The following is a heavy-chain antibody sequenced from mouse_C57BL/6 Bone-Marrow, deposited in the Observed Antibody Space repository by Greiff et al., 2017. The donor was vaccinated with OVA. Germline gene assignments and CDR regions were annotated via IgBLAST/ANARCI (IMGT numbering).Heavy chain of an antibody. CDR2: IWSGGST. D-gene: IGHD2-10*02. V-gene: IGHV2-2*01. Sequence: VKLMESGPGLVQPSQSLSITCTVSGFSLTSYGVHWVRQSPGKGLEWLGVIWSGGSTDYNAAFISRLSISKDNSKSQVFFKMNSLQAVDTAIYYCATSNYGYFDVWGTGTTVTVSS. J-gene: IGHJ1*03. CDR1: GFSLTSYG. CDR3: ATSNYGYFDV.